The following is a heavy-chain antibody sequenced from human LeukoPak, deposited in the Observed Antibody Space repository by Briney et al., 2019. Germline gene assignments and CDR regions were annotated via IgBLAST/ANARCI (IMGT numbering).Heavy chain of an antibody. CDR3: APAYDFWSGSVRYDY. Sequence: GGSLRLSCAASGFTFDDYAMHWVRQAPGKGLEWVSLISGDGGSTYYADSVKGRFTISRDNSKNSLYPQMNSLRTEDTALYYCAPAYDFWSGSVRYDYWGQGTLVTVSS. CDR1: GFTFDDYA. V-gene: IGHV3-43*02. D-gene: IGHD3-3*01. CDR2: ISGDGGST. J-gene: IGHJ4*02.